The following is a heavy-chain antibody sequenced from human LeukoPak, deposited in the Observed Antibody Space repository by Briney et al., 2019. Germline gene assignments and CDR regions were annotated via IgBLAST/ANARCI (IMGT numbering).Heavy chain of an antibody. D-gene: IGHD6-19*01. CDR3: AKHGRSGWYFDY. Sequence: GGSLRLSCAASGFTFDDYAMHWVRQAPGKGLEWVSGISWNSGSIGYADSVKGRVTISRDNAKNSLYLQMNSLRAEDTALYYCAKHGRSGWYFDYWGQGTLVTVSS. V-gene: IGHV3-9*01. CDR1: GFTFDDYA. CDR2: ISWNSGSI. J-gene: IGHJ4*02.